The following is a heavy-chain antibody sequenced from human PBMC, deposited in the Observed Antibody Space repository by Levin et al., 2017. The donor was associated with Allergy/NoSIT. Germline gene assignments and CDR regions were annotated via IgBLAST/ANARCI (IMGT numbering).Heavy chain of an antibody. CDR3: ARDTGMAVHDY. CDR1: GFAVSDYY. J-gene: IGHJ4*02. CDR2: IYDYGET. V-gene: IGHV3-53*01. Sequence: AGGSLRLSCAASGFAVSDYYMGWVRQAPGKGLEWVSIIYDYGETYYTDSVKGRFTISKDTSENRLYLQMNTLRAEDTAVYYCARDTGMAVHDYWGQGTLVTVSS. D-gene: IGHD1-1*01.